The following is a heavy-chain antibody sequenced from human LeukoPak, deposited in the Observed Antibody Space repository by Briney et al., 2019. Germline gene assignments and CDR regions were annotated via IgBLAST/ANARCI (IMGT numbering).Heavy chain of an antibody. J-gene: IGHJ4*02. D-gene: IGHD3-3*01. CDR3: ARGRYDFWSGYYYYFDY. CDR2: INHSGST. V-gene: IGHV4-34*01. Sequence: SETLSLTCAVYGESFSGYYWSWIRQPPGKGLEWIGEINHSGSTNYNPSLKSRVTISVDTSKNQFSLKLSSVTAADTAVYYCARGRYDFWSGYYYYFDYWGQGTLVTVSS. CDR1: GESFSGYY.